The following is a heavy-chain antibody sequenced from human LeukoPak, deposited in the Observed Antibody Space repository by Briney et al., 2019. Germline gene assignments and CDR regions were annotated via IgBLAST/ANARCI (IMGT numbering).Heavy chain of an antibody. V-gene: IGHV1-69*05. Sequence: ASVKVSCKASGGTFSSYAISWVRQAPGQGLEWMGGIIPIFGTANYAQKFQGRVTITTDESTSTAYMELSSLRSEDTAVYYCARDFRGYSSSPRYYYYYMDVWGKGTTVTVSS. J-gene: IGHJ6*03. CDR3: ARDFRGYSSSPRYYYYYMDV. D-gene: IGHD6-6*01. CDR2: IIPIFGTA. CDR1: GGTFSSYA.